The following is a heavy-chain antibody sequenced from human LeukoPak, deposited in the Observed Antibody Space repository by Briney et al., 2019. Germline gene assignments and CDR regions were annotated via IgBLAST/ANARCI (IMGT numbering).Heavy chain of an antibody. V-gene: IGHV3-9*01. CDR2: ISWNSGSI. CDR1: GFTFDDYT. D-gene: IGHD1-26*01. CDR3: AKDAYVGGPYYYHYMDV. Sequence: PGRSLRLSCAASGFTFDDYTMHWVRQAPGKGLEWVSGISWNSGSIGYADSVKGRFNISREKANNSLYLQMNSLRAEDPALYYCAKDAYVGGPYYYHYMDVWGKGTKGPVSS. J-gene: IGHJ6*03.